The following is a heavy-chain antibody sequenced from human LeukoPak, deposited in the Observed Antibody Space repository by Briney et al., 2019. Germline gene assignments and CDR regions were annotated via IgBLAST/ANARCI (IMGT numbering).Heavy chain of an antibody. CDR3: GSEGEMANDY. V-gene: IGHV1-46*01. CDR2: INPSDGRA. CDR1: GYTFTRHY. J-gene: IGHJ4*02. Sequence: ASVKVSCKASGYTFTRHYVHWVRQAPGQGLDWMGTINPSDGRATYAQRFQGRVTMTSDTSTATGYTELRSLISEDTAVYYCGSEGEMANDYWGQGTLVTVSS. D-gene: IGHD5-24*01.